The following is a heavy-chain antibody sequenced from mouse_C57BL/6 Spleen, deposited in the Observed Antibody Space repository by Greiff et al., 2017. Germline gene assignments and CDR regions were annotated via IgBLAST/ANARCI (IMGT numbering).Heavy chain of an antibody. Sequence: QVQLQQSGPGLVQPSQSLSITCTVSGFSLTSYGVHWVRQSPGKGLEWLGVIWSGGSTDYNAAFISRLSISKDNSKSQVFFKMNSLQADDTAIYYCARNRDLSYWYFDVWGTGTTVTVSS. CDR1: GFSLTSYG. J-gene: IGHJ1*03. CDR3: ARNRDLSYWYFDV. V-gene: IGHV2-2*01. CDR2: IWSGGST. D-gene: IGHD3-3*01.